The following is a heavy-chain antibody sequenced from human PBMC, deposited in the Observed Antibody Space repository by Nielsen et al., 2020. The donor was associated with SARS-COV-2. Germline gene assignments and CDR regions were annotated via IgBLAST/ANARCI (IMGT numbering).Heavy chain of an antibody. Sequence: SETLSLTCTVSGDSISSGNYFWSWIRQHPGNGLEWLGNIYYTGNTNYNPSLKSRVSISIDPSKNQFSLRLSSVTAADTAVYYCARTGYSYGMDVWGQGTTVTVSS. J-gene: IGHJ6*02. V-gene: IGHV4-31*03. CDR1: GDSISSGNYF. CDR2: IYYTGNT. D-gene: IGHD5-18*01. CDR3: ARTGYSYGMDV.